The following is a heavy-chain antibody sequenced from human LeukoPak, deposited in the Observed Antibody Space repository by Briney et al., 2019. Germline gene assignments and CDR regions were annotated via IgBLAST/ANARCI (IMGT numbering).Heavy chain of an antibody. Sequence: GGSLRLSCVASRFTFNKYCMSWVRQAPGKGLQWVANINPDGSEKYYVDSVKGRFTISRDNAKNSLYLQMNSLRSEDTAVYYCARAHYDILTGSDYYYYYMDVWGKGTTVTISS. CDR1: RFTFNKYC. CDR2: INPDGSEK. J-gene: IGHJ6*03. V-gene: IGHV3-7*03. CDR3: ARAHYDILTGSDYYYYYMDV. D-gene: IGHD3-9*01.